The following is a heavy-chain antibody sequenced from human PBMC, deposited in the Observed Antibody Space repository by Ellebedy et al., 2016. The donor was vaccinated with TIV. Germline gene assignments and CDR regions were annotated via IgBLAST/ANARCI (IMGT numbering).Heavy chain of an antibody. D-gene: IGHD6-13*01. V-gene: IGHV3-73*01. CDR1: GLTFSGSA. CDR3: TRLYMAAFD. Sequence: GESLKISCAASGLTFSGSAMHWVRQASGKGLEWVGRIRSKANSYATAYAASVKGRFTISRDDSRNTAYLQMNSLKTEDTAVYYCTRLYMAAFDWGQGTPVTVSS. CDR2: IRSKANSYAT. J-gene: IGHJ4*02.